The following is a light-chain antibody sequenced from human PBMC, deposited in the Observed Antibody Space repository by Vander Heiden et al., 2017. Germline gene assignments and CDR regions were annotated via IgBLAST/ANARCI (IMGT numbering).Light chain of an antibody. Sequence: HSALTKTASESGPPAQSITISCTGTSSDVGRYNLVSWYQQHPGKAPKLMIYDVSNRPSGVSNRFSGSKSGNTASLTISGLQAEDEADYYCSSYTSSSTLVFGGGTKLTVL. CDR3: SSYTSSSTLV. J-gene: IGLJ2*01. CDR2: DVS. V-gene: IGLV2-14*01. CDR1: SSDVGRYNL.